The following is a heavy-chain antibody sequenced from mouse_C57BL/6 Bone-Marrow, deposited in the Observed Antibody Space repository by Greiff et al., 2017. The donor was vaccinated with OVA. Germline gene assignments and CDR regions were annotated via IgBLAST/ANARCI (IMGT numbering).Heavy chain of an antibody. CDR1: GYTFTSYW. CDR2: IHPNSGST. V-gene: IGHV1-64*01. J-gene: IGHJ4*01. D-gene: IGHD1-1*01. CDR3: ARGLLRTAMDY. Sequence: QVQLQQPGAELVKPGASVKLSCKASGYTFTSYWMHWVKQRPGQGLEWIGMIHPNSGSTNYNEKFKSKATLTVDKPSSTAYMQLSSLTSEDSAVYYCARGLLRTAMDYWGQGTSVTVSS.